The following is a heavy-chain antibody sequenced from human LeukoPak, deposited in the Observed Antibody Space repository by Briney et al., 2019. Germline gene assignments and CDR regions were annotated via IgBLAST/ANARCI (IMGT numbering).Heavy chain of an antibody. CDR3: ARARHGIQLPLDY. Sequence: PGGSLRLSCAASGFTFSSYWMSWVRQAPGKGLEWVANIKQDGSEKYYVDSVKGRFTISRDNAKNSLYLQMNSLRAEDTAVYYCARARHGIQLPLDYWGQGTLVTVSS. CDR2: IKQDGSEK. CDR1: GFTFSSYW. V-gene: IGHV3-7*01. D-gene: IGHD2-2*01. J-gene: IGHJ4*02.